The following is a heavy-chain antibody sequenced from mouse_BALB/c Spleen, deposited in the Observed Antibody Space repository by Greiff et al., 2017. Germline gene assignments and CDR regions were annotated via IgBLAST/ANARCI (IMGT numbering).Heavy chain of an antibody. CDR3: ARSADYDGAMDY. J-gene: IGHJ4*01. D-gene: IGHD2-4*01. V-gene: IGHV1-9*01. Sequence: QVQLQQSGAELMKPGASVKISCKATGYTFSSYWIEWVKQRPGHGLEWIGEILPGSGSTNYNEKFKGKATFTADTSSNTAYMQLRSLTSEDSAVYYCARSADYDGAMDYWGQGTSVTVSS. CDR2: ILPGSGST. CDR1: GYTFSSYW.